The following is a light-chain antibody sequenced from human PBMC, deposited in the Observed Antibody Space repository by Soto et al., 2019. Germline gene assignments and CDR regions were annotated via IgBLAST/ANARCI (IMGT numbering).Light chain of an antibody. CDR3: SSYVGRKSYV. J-gene: IGLJ1*01. Sequence: QSVLTQPASVSGSPGQSITISCTGTSRDVGNYNLVAWYQQHPGRAPKLLFYEDSQRPSGVSHRFSASKSGNTASLTISGLQAEDEGDYYCSSYVGRKSYVFGTGTKVT. V-gene: IGLV2-23*01. CDR1: SRDVGNYNL. CDR2: EDS.